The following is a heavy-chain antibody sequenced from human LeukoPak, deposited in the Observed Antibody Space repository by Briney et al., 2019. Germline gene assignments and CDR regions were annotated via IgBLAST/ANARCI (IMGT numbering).Heavy chain of an antibody. D-gene: IGHD3-3*01. CDR2: IIPIFGTA. CDR3: ARGPVLRFLEWLSVS. V-gene: IGHV1-69*01. Sequence: ASGKVSCKASGGTFSSYAISWVRQAPGQGLEWMGGIIPIFGTANYAQKFQGRVTITADESTSTAYMELSSLRSEDTAVYYCARGPVLRFLEWLSVSWGQGTIVTVSS. J-gene: IGHJ3*01. CDR1: GGTFSSYA.